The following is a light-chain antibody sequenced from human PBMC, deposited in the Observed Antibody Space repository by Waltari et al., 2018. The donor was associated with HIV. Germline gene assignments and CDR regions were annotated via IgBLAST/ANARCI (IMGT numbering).Light chain of an antibody. J-gene: IGKJ1*01. Sequence: DIVMTPSPLSLPVTVGQPASISCRSGQSLVHRDGDTHLSWLQQRPGQPPRLLLHKIANRSSGVPDRFRGSGAGTDFTLHISRVEPEDVGVYYGRKGSEVPWTFGQGTTLEI. CDR1: QSLVHRDGDTH. CDR3: RKGSEVPWT. V-gene: IGKV2-24*01. CDR2: KIA.